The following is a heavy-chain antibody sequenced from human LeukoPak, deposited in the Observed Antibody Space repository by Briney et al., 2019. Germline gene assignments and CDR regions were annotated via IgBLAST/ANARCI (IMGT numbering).Heavy chain of an antibody. J-gene: IGHJ5*02. CDR2: INADGSGT. V-gene: IGHV3-74*01. Sequence: HSAGSLRLSCAASGFTFSIHWMHWVRQAPEKGLVGVAHINADGSGTYYAASVKGRLIISRDNAKNTLYLQMHSLTDEDTAVYYCVRGALRDCSYTSCSRGNWFDPWGQGTLVTVSS. CDR3: VRGALRDCSYTSCSRGNWFDP. CDR1: GFTFSIHW. D-gene: IGHD2-2*01.